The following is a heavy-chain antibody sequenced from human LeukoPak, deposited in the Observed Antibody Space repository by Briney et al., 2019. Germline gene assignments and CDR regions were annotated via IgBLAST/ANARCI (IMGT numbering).Heavy chain of an antibody. D-gene: IGHD3-16*01. CDR2: ISSSSSTI. CDR3: ARSMITFGGVIPY. Sequence: GGSLRLSCAASGFTFSSYAMNWVRQAPGKGLEWVSYISSSSSTIYYADSVKGRFTISRDNAKNSLYLQMNSLRAEDTAVYYCARSMITFGGVIPYWGQGTLVTVSS. J-gene: IGHJ4*02. V-gene: IGHV3-48*04. CDR1: GFTFSSYA.